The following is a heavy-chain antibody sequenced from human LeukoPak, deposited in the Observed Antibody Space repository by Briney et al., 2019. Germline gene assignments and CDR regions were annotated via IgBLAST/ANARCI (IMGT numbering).Heavy chain of an antibody. J-gene: IGHJ4*02. CDR3: ARVGRWLHTPTIDY. V-gene: IGHV4-39*07. CDR1: GGSISSSSYY. CDR2: IYYSGST. Sequence: SETLFLTCTVSGGSISSSSYYWGWIRQPPGKGLEWIGSIYYSGSTYYNPSLKSRVTISVDTSKNQFSLKLSSVTAADTAVYYCARVGRWLHTPTIDYWGQGTLVTVSS. D-gene: IGHD5-24*01.